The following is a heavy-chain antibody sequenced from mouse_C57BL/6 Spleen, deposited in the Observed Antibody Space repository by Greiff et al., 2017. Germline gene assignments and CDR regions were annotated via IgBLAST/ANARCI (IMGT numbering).Heavy chain of an antibody. D-gene: IGHD2-4*01. Sequence: LKESVAELVRPGASVKLSCTASGFNIKNTYMHWVKQRPEQGLEWIGRIDPANGNTKYAPKFQGKATITADTSSNTAYLQLSSLTSEDTAIYYCAGDYDVGYWYFDVWGTGTTVTVSS. CDR2: IDPANGNT. CDR1: GFNIKNTY. V-gene: IGHV14-3*01. CDR3: AGDYDVGYWYFDV. J-gene: IGHJ1*03.